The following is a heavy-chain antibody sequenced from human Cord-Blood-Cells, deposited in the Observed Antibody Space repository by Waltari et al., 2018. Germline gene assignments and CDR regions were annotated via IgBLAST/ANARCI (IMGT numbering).Heavy chain of an antibody. CDR2: IKHSGST. Sequence: QVQLQQWGAGLLTPSETLSLTCPVYGGSFRGYYWSWIPPPPGKGLEWIGEIKHSGSTNYNPSLKSRVTISVDTSKNQCSLKLSSVTAADTAVYYCARREVNSSSWTVDLWGRGTLVTVSS. CDR3: ARREVNSSSWTVDL. CDR1: GGSFRGYY. V-gene: IGHV4-34*01. J-gene: IGHJ2*01. D-gene: IGHD6-13*01.